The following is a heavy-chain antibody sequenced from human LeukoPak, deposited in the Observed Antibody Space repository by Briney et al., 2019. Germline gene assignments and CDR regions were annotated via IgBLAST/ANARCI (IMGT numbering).Heavy chain of an antibody. Sequence: ASVKVSXKASGYTFTSYGISWVRQAPGQGLEWMGWISAYNGNTNYAQKLQGRVTMTTDTSTSTAYMELRSLRSDDTAVYYCARDNLHYYDSSGYYYFDYWGQGTLVTVSS. CDR2: ISAYNGNT. CDR3: ARDNLHYYDSSGYYYFDY. D-gene: IGHD3-22*01. V-gene: IGHV1-18*01. J-gene: IGHJ4*02. CDR1: GYTFTSYG.